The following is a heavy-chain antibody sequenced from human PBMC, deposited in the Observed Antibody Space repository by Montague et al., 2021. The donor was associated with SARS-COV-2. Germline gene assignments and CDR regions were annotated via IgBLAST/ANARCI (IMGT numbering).Heavy chain of an antibody. D-gene: IGHD2-2*01. CDR3: TREGYQVLWSDYYYDGMDV. CDR2: INHSGSI. V-gene: IGHV4-34*01. J-gene: IGHJ6*02. Sequence: SETLSLTCAVYGGSFSGYYWSWIRQPPGKGLEWIGEINHSGSINYNPSLKSRVTISVDTSKNQFSLKLSSVTAADTAVYYCTREGYQVLWSDYYYDGMDVWGQGTTVTVSS. CDR1: GGSFSGYY.